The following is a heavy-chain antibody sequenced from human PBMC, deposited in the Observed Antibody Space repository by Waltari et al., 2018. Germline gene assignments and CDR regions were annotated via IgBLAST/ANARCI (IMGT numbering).Heavy chain of an antibody. V-gene: IGHV4-38-2*01. J-gene: IGHJ3*02. CDR3: ARAPRDDAFDI. CDR1: GYSISSGYY. CDR2: IYHSGST. Sequence: QVQLQESGPGLVKPSETLYLTCAVPGYSISSGYYWGWIRQPPGKGLEWIGSIYHSGSTYYNPSLKSRVTISVDTSKNLFSLKLGAVTAADSAVYYCARAPRDDAFDIWGQGTMVTVSS.